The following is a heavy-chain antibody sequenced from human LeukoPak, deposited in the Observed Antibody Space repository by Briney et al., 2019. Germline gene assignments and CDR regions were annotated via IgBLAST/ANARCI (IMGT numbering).Heavy chain of an antibody. CDR2: INPNSGGT. V-gene: IGHV1-2*02. CDR1: GYTFTGYY. Sequence: ASVKVSCKASGYTFTGYYMHWGREAPGQGVEWMGWINPNSGGTNYAQKFQGRATMTRDTSISTAYMELSRLGSDDTAVYYCARGGRGADLDFDYWGQGTLVTVSS. CDR3: ARGGRGADLDFDY. J-gene: IGHJ4*02. D-gene: IGHD1-26*01.